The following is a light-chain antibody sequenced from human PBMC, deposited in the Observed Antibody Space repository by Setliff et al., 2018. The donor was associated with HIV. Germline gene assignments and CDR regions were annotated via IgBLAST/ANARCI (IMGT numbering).Light chain of an antibody. V-gene: IGLV1-40*01. CDR3: QSYDNSLSGSSV. CDR2: VTR. CDR1: SSNIGAGYD. J-gene: IGLJ1*01. Sequence: QSVLTQPPSVSGAPGQRVTISCAGNSSNIGAGYDVHWYQQFPGTAPKFFISVTRNRPSGVPDRFSASKSGTSASLAIAGLQAEDEADYYCQSYDNSLSGSSVFGSGTKVTVL.